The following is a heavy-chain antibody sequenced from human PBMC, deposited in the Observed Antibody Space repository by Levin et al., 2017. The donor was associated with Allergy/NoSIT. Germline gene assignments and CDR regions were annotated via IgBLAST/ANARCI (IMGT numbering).Heavy chain of an antibody. V-gene: IGHV3-23*01. D-gene: IGHD3-16*01. CDR1: GFTFSSYA. CDR3: AKRPGGDNRFFFDY. CDR2: ISPYGT. J-gene: IGHJ4*02. Sequence: GGSLRLSCAASGFTFSSYAMSWVRQTPGKGLEWVSGISPYGTYYADSVKGRFTISRDNSKNTLYLQMNSLTAEDTAVYYCAKRPGGDNRFFFDYWGQGTLVTVSS.